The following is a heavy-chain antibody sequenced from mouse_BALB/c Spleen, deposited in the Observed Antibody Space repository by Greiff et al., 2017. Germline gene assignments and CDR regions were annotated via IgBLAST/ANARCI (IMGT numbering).Heavy chain of an antibody. J-gene: IGHJ2*01. D-gene: IGHD2-4*01. CDR3: ARVYYEDYFDY. CDR1: GFTFTDYY. Sequence: EVKVEESGGGLVQPGGSLRLSCATSGFTFTDYYMSWVRQPPGKALEWLGFIRNKANGYTTEYSASVKGRFTISRDNSQSILYLQMNTLRAEDSATYYCARVYYEDYFDYWGQGTTLTVSS. CDR2: IRNKANGYTT. V-gene: IGHV7-3*02.